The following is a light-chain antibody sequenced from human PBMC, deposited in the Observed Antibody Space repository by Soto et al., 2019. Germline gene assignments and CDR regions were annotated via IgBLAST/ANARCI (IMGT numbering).Light chain of an antibody. CDR2: EVS. V-gene: IGLV2-14*01. J-gene: IGLJ1*01. Sequence: QSVLTQPASVSGSPGQSITISCTGTSSDVGGYKYVSWYQQHPGKAPKLMIFEVSNRPSGVSNRFSGSKSGNTASLTISGLQAEDEADYYCSSYTSTTTQVFGTGTNATVL. CDR1: SSDVGGYKY. CDR3: SSYTSTTTQV.